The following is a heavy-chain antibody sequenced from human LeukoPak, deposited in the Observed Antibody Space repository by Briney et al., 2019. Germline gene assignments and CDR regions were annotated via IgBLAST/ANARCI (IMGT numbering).Heavy chain of an antibody. CDR1: GFTFSSYA. D-gene: IGHD1-7*01. CDR3: ARENWNFHFDY. Sequence: PGGSLRLSCAASGFTFSSYAMHWVRQAPGKGLEGVAFISYDGGDKYYADSVKGRFTISRDNSKNTLFLQMNSLRAEDTAVYYCARENWNFHFDYWGQGTLVTVSS. J-gene: IGHJ4*02. V-gene: IGHV3-30*01. CDR2: ISYDGGDK.